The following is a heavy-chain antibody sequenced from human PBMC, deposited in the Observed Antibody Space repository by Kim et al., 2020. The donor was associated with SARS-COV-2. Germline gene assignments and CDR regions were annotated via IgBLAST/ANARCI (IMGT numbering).Heavy chain of an antibody. D-gene: IGHD2-8*02. CDR3: ARDTGGFAY. Sequence: GGSLRLSCAASGFTFSSYAMHWVRQAPGKGLEWVAVISYDGSNKYYADSVKGRFTISRDNSKNTLYLQMNSLRAEDTAVYYCARDTGGFAYWGQGTLVTVSS. J-gene: IGHJ4*02. V-gene: IGHV3-30-3*01. CDR1: GFTFSSYA. CDR2: ISYDGSNK.